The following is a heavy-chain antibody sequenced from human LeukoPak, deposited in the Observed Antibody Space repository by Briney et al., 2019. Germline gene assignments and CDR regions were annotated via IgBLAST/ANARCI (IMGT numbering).Heavy chain of an antibody. D-gene: IGHD2-2*01. CDR1: GYTFTGYY. V-gene: IGHV1-2*02. Sequence: GASVKVSCKASGYTFTGYYIHWVRQAPGQGLEWMGWINLNSGGTNYAQKFQGRVTMTRDTSITTAYMDLSRLRSDDTAVYYCARDGGVPLANDYWGQGTLVTVSS. CDR3: ARDGGVPLANDY. J-gene: IGHJ4*02. CDR2: INLNSGGT.